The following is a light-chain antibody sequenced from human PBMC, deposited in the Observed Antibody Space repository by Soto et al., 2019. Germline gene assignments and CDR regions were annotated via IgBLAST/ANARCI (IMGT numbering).Light chain of an antibody. Sequence: QLVLTQSPSASASLGASVNLTCTLSSGHSSYAIAWHQQQPEKGPRYLMKFDSDGTHTKGDGIPDRFSGSSSGGERYLTISSLQSEDEADYYCQTWDTGTVVFGGGTKLTVL. CDR3: QTWDTGTVV. CDR1: SGHSSYA. J-gene: IGLJ2*01. CDR2: FDSDGTH. V-gene: IGLV4-69*01.